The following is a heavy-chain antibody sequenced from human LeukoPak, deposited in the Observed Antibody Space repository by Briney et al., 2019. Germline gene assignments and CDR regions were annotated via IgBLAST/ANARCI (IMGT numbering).Heavy chain of an antibody. J-gene: IGHJ4*02. CDR1: GYTFTDYY. CDR3: ARGRNIAVGGTSLVAH. CDR2: INPNNGDT. Sequence: ASVKVSCKASGYTFTDYYMHWVRQTPGQELEWMGWINPNNGDTSYAQKFQGRVTMTRDTSISTAYMELSSLRSDDTAAYYGARGRNIAVGGTSLVAHWGQGTLVTVSS. D-gene: IGHD6-13*01. V-gene: IGHV1-2*02.